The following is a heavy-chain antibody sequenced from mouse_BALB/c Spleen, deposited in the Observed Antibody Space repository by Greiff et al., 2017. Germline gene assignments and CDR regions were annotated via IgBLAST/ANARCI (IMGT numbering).Heavy chain of an antibody. CDR2: INPSTGYT. Sequence: QVQLQQSGAELAKPGASVKMSCKASGYTFTSYWMHWVKQRPGQGLEWIGYINPSTGYTEYNQKFKDKATLTADKSSSTAYMQLSSLTSEDSAVYYCARSGYYYGSSYVGPFAYWGQGTLVTVSA. J-gene: IGHJ3*01. D-gene: IGHD1-1*01. CDR3: ARSGYYYGSSYVGPFAY. V-gene: IGHV1-7*01. CDR1: GYTFTSYW.